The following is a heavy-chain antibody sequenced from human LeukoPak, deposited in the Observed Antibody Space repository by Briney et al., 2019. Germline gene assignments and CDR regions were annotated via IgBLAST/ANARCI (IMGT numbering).Heavy chain of an antibody. J-gene: IGHJ4*02. D-gene: IGHD2-2*01. CDR3: ARVDGDIVVVPAAEDY. CDR1: GFTFSSHS. CDR2: ISSSSSYI. Sequence: GALRLSCAASGFTFSSHSMNWVRQAPGKGLEWVSSISSSSSYIYYADSVKGRFTISRDNAKNSLYLQMNSLRAEDTAVYYCARVDGDIVVVPAAEDYWGQGTLVTVSS. V-gene: IGHV3-21*01.